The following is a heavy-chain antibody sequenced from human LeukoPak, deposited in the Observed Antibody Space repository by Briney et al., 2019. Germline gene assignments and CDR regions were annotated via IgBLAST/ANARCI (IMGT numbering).Heavy chain of an antibody. Sequence: GGSLRLSCAASGFTFSTSGMNWVRQAPGKGLEWVSSISSSSSYIYYADSVKGRFTISRDNANNSLYLQMNSLRAEDTAVYYCASKGFYYFDYWGQGTLVTVSS. CDR1: GFTFSTSG. CDR3: ASKGFYYFDY. V-gene: IGHV3-21*01. J-gene: IGHJ4*02. CDR2: ISSSSSYI.